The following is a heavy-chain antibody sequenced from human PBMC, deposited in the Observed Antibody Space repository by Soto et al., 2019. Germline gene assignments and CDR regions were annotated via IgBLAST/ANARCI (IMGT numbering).Heavy chain of an antibody. J-gene: IGHJ6*03. Sequence: PSETLSLTCTVSGGSISSYYWSWIRQPPGKGLEWIGYIYYSGSTNYNPSLKSRVTISVDTSKNQFSLKLSSVTAADTAVYYCARHASGGIWSGYYTRYYYYMDVWGKGTTVTVSS. CDR3: ARHASGGIWSGYYTRYYYYMDV. D-gene: IGHD3-3*01. CDR1: GGSISSYY. CDR2: IYYSGST. V-gene: IGHV4-59*08.